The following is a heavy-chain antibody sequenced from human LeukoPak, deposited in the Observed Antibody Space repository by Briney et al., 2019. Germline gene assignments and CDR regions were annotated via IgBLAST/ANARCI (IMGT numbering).Heavy chain of an antibody. CDR2: ISSSSSCI. Sequence: GGSLRLSCAASGFTFSSYSMNWVRQAPGKGLEWVSSISSSSSCIYYADSVKGRFTISRDNAKNSLYLQMNSLRAEDTAVYYCARDGSSEYYFDYWGQGTLVTVSS. J-gene: IGHJ4*02. D-gene: IGHD3-22*01. V-gene: IGHV3-21*01. CDR1: GFTFSSYS. CDR3: ARDGSSEYYFDY.